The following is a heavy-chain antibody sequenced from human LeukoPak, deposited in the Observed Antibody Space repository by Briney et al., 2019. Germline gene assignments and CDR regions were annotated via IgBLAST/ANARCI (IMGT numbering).Heavy chain of an antibody. CDR1: GYSFTTYG. J-gene: IGHJ3*02. Sequence: ASVKVSCKAPGYSFTTYGITWLRQAPGQGLERVGWINTRDNHALYVQNFLGRVTLTIDTSTSTAYMDLRSLRSDDTAVYYCARDVTVIGVDGQGTSFDIWGQGTVVTVSS. CDR3: ARDVTVIGVDGQGTSFDI. D-gene: IGHD2-21*01. CDR2: INTRDNHA. V-gene: IGHV1-18*01.